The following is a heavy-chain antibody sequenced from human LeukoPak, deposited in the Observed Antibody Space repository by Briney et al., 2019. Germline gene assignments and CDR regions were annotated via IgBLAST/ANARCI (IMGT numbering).Heavy chain of an antibody. J-gene: IGHJ5*02. V-gene: IGHV1-18*01. Sequence: GASVKVSCNASGYTFTSYGISWVRQAPGQGLEWMGWISAYNGNTNYAQKLQGRVTMTTDTSTSTAYMELRSLRSDDTAVYYCAREYDFWTGYQRDWFDPWGQGTLVTVSS. CDR2: ISAYNGNT. CDR1: GYTFTSYG. D-gene: IGHD3-3*01. CDR3: AREYDFWTGYQRDWFDP.